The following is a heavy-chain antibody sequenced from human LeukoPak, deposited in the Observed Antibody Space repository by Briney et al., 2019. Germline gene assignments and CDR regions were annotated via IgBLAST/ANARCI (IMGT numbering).Heavy chain of an antibody. V-gene: IGHV1-69*13. CDR2: IIPIFGTA. J-gene: IGHJ4*02. CDR3: ARGRWLQPIDY. Sequence: GASVKVSCKASGGTFSSYAISWVRQAPGQGLEWMGGIIPIFGTANYAQKFQGRVTITADESTSTAYMELSSLRSEDTAVHYCARGRWLQPIDYWGQGTLVTVSS. D-gene: IGHD5-24*01. CDR1: GGTFSSYA.